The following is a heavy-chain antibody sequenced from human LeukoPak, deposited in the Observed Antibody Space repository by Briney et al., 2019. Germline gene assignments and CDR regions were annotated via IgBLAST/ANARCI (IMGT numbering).Heavy chain of an antibody. CDR1: GASISTTNW. D-gene: IGHD6-19*01. CDR2: IYHSGSI. Sequence: SGTLSLTCAVSGASISTTNWWSWVRQPPGKGLEWIGEIYHSGSINYNPSLMSRVTISEDKSKNQLSLKLTSVTAADTAVYYCARNGGGSGWGNWFDPWGQGTLVTVSS. CDR3: ARNGGGSGWGNWFDP. J-gene: IGHJ5*02. V-gene: IGHV4-4*02.